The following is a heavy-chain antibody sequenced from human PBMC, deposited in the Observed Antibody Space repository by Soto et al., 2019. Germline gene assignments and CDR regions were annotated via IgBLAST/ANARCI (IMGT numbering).Heavy chain of an antibody. Sequence: GGSLRLSCAASGFAFSSAWLTWVRQPPGKGLEWVGHIKSKADGTTTNYAAPVSGRFTVSRDDSENTLFLQMNSLKTEDTAVYYCAADVPGGGYPLDYWGQGALVTVSS. V-gene: IGHV3-15*01. CDR3: AADVPGGGYPLDY. CDR2: IKSKADGTTT. J-gene: IGHJ4*02. CDR1: GFAFSSAW. D-gene: IGHD1-26*01.